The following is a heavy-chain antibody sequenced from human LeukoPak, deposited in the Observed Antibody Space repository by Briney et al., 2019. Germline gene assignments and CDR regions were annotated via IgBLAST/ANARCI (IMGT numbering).Heavy chain of an antibody. CDR2: ISAYYGNT. D-gene: IGHD1-26*01. V-gene: IGHV1-18*01. J-gene: IGHJ3*02. CDR3: ACTVGADIPDAYDI. CDR1: GYTFTSYG. Sequence: ASVKVSCKASGYTFTSYGISWVRQAPGQGLEWMGWISAYYGNTDYAQKLQGRVTMTTETSTSTAYMELRSLTSDDTAVYYCACTVGADIPDAYDIWGQGTMVTVSS.